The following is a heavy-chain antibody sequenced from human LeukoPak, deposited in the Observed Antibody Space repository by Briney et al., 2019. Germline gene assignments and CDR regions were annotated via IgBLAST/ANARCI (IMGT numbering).Heavy chain of an antibody. CDR2: INTDGSSP. CDR1: GFTFSAYW. J-gene: IGHJ4*02. CDR3: ARAPLDYGDYVSVAQTEYYFDY. D-gene: IGHD4-17*01. Sequence: GGSLRLSCAASGFTFSAYWMHWVRQAPGKGLVWVSRINTDGSSPTYAASVKGRFTISRDNAKNTLYLQMNSLRAEDTAVYYCARAPLDYGDYVSVAQTEYYFDYWGQGTLVTVSS. V-gene: IGHV3-74*01.